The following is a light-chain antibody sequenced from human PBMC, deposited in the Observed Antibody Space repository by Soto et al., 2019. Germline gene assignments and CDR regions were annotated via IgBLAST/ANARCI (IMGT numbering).Light chain of an antibody. CDR1: IFYIGNNY. CDR2: ESN. Sequence: QSVLATPLPVTAARGEQGTTLGSGKIFYIGNNYVSWYQQLPGAAPTLLIYESNRRPTGIPDRFSGSKSATSATLDITGLQTGDEADYYCASWDHSLSGYVFGSGTKVTV. CDR3: ASWDHSLSGYV. J-gene: IGLJ1*01. V-gene: IGLV1-51*02.